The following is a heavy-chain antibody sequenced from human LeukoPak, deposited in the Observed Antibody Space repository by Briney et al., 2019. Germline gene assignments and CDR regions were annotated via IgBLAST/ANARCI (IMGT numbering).Heavy chain of an antibody. Sequence: GALRLSCTASGFAFSSYWMSWVRQAPGKGLVWVSQINTEGASTTYGDPAKGRFTTSRDNAKNTLYLQMNSLRVEDTAVYYCARGTATTAGIDFWGQGTLVTVSS. CDR2: INTEGAST. CDR1: GFAFSSYW. J-gene: IGHJ4*02. CDR3: ARGTATTAGIDF. D-gene: IGHD1/OR15-1a*01. V-gene: IGHV3-74*01.